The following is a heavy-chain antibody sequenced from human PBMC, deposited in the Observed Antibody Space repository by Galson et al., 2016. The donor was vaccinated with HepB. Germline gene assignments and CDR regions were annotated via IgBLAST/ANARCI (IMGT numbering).Heavy chain of an antibody. V-gene: IGHV4-61*09. D-gene: IGHD2-2*01. J-gene: IGHJ4*02. CDR2: IHFSGHT. CDR1: GGSISSGGCY. CDR3: ATMPDS. Sequence: TLSLTCTVSGGSISSGGCYWAWIRRPAGKGLEWIGHIHFSGHTNYSPSLKSRVTISVDTSKNQFSLKLSSVTAADTAMYYCATMPDSWGQGTPVTVSS.